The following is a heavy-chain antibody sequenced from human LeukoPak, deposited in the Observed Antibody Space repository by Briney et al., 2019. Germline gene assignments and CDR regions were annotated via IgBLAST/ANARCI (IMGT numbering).Heavy chain of an antibody. Sequence: ASVKVSCKASGYTFIHHYLHWVRQAPGQGLEWMGIINPFDGFTSYAQKLQGRVTMTSDTSTSTVYMELRSLKSEDTAVYYCARRVGATPFDLWGQGTLLTVSS. CDR1: GYTFIHHY. J-gene: IGHJ4*02. CDR2: INPFDGFT. V-gene: IGHV1-46*04. CDR3: ARRVGATPFDL. D-gene: IGHD1-26*01.